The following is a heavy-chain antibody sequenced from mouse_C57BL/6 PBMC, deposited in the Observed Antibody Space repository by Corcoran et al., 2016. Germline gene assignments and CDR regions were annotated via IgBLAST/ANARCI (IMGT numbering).Heavy chain of an antibody. V-gene: IGHV1-26*01. D-gene: IGHD2-10*02. CDR2: INPNNGGT. CDR1: GYTFTDYY. J-gene: IGHJ2*01. Sequence: EVQLQQSGPELVKPGASVKISCKASGYTFTDYYMNWVKQSHGKSLEWIGDINPNNGGTSYNQKFKGKATLTVDKSSSTAYMELRSLTSEDSAVYYCASSGYGPPYYFDYWGQGTTLTVSS. CDR3: ASSGYGPPYYFDY.